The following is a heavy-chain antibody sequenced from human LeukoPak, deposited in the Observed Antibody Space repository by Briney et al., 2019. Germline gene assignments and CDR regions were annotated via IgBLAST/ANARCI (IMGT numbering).Heavy chain of an antibody. CDR3: ARVDGDYFDY. J-gene: IGHJ4*02. CDR1: GGTFSSYA. CDR2: IIPIFGTA. D-gene: IGHD3-10*01. V-gene: IGHV1-69*05. Sequence: SVKVSCKASGGTFSSYAISWVRQAPGQGLEWMGGIIPIFGTANYAQKFQGRVTMTTDTSTSTAYMELRSLRSDDTAVYYCARVDGDYFDYWGQGTPVTVSS.